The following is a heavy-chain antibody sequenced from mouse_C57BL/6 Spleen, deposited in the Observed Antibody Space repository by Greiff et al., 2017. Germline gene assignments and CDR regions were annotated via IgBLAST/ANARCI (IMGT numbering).Heavy chain of an antibody. CDR3: ARRNYDYDYAMDY. Sequence: EVKLVESGGGLVKPGGSLKLSCAASGFTFSDYGMHWVRQAPEKGLEWVAYISSGSSTIYYADTVKGRFTISRDNAKHTLFLQMTSLRSEDTAMYYCARRNYDYDYAMDYWGQGTSVTVSS. D-gene: IGHD2-4*01. CDR1: GFTFSDYG. J-gene: IGHJ4*01. V-gene: IGHV5-17*01. CDR2: ISSGSSTI.